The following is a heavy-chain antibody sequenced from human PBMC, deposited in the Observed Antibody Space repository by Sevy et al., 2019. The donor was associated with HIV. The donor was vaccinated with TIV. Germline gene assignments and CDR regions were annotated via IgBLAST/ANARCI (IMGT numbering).Heavy chain of an antibody. D-gene: IGHD4-17*01. J-gene: IGHJ6*02. V-gene: IGHV3-13*01. CDR3: ARDLRDGEDIFQYYGMDV. Sequence: GGSLRLSCEASGFTFSSFDMHWVRQATGKGLEWISTIGAAGDTYYLGSVKGRFTISSENAKNSLYLQMNSLRAGDTALYYCARDLRDGEDIFQYYGMDVWGRGTTVTVSS. CDR2: IGAAGDT. CDR1: GFTFSSFD.